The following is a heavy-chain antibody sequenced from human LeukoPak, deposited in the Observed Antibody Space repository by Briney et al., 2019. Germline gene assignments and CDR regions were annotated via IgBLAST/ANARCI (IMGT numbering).Heavy chain of an antibody. CDR2: ISYDGSNK. CDR3: AKDEFAAADHYGMDV. V-gene: IGHV3-30*18. J-gene: IGHJ6*02. D-gene: IGHD6-13*01. Sequence: GGSLRLSCAASGFTFSSYGMHWVRQAPGKGLEWVAVISYDGSNKYYADSVKGRFTISRDNSKNTLYLQMNSLRAEDTAVYYCAKDEFAAADHYGMDVWGQGTTVTVSS. CDR1: GFTFSSYG.